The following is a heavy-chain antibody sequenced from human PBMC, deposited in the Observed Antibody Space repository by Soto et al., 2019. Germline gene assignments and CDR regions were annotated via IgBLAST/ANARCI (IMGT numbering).Heavy chain of an antibody. V-gene: IGHV1-69*06. CDR3: ARDRSYYDSSGQVDY. D-gene: IGHD3-22*01. J-gene: IGHJ4*02. CDR2: IIPIFGTA. CDR1: GGTFSSYA. Sequence: SVKVSCKASGGTFSSYAISWVRQAPGQGLEWMGGIIPIFGTASYAQKFQGRVTITADKSTSTAYMELSSLRSEDTAVYYCARDRSYYDSSGQVDYWGQGTLVTVSS.